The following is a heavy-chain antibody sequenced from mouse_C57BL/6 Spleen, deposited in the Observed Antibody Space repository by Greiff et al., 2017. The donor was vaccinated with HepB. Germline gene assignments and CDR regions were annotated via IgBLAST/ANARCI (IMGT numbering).Heavy chain of an antibody. J-gene: IGHJ3*01. CDR2: IHPNSGST. CDR3: ASPGNYSAWFAY. D-gene: IGHD1-1*01. CDR1: GYTFTSYW. V-gene: IGHV1-64*01. Sequence: VKLHQPGAELVKPGASVKLSCKASGYTFTSYWMHWVKQRPGQGLEWIGMIHPNSGSTNYNEKFKSKATLTVDKSSSTAYMQLSSLTSEDSAVYYCASPGNYSAWFAYWGQGTLVTVSA.